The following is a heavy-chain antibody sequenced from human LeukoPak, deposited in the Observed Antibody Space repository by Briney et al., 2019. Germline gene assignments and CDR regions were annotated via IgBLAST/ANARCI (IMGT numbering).Heavy chain of an antibody. J-gene: IGHJ4*02. CDR1: GFTFSSYS. CDR3: AKKWGVGTTTLDYFDY. D-gene: IGHD1-26*01. V-gene: IGHV3-21*04. Sequence: GGSLRLSCEASGFTFSSYSMNWVRQAPGKGLKWVSSISSSSSYINYADSVKGRFTISRDNSKNTLYLQMNSLTDEDTAVYYCAKKWGVGTTTLDYFDYWGQGTLVTVSS. CDR2: ISSSSSYI.